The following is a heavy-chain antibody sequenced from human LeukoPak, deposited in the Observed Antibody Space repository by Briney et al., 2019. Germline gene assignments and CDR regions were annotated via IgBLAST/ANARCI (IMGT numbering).Heavy chain of an antibody. CDR1: GFTFSNYY. V-gene: IGHV3-11*01. Sequence: GGSLRLSCVASGFTFSNYYMTWIRQAPGKGLEWVSYLSTTGSTTYYGDSVKGRFTISRDNAKNSLYLQMNSLRADDTAVYYCAREVGGSQYPPYYCYYALDVWGQGTTVTV. CDR2: LSTTGSTT. CDR3: AREVGGSQYPPYYCYYALDV. J-gene: IGHJ6*02. D-gene: IGHD1-26*01.